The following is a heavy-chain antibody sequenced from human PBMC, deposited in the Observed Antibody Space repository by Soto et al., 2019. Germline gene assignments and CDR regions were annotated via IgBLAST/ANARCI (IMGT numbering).Heavy chain of an antibody. CDR1: CYTFTSYG. CDR2: ISAKNGNS. V-gene: IGHV1-18*04. CDR3: AREGIAARTGGAPSPRSFYYYGMDV. Sequence: SVKESFKATCYTFTSYGISWVRQAPGQGLEWMGWISAKNGNSNYAQKLQGRVTMTTDTSTSTAYMELRSLRSDDTAVYYCAREGIAARTGGAPSPRSFYYYGMDVWGHGTTVTVSS. J-gene: IGHJ6*02. D-gene: IGHD6-6*01.